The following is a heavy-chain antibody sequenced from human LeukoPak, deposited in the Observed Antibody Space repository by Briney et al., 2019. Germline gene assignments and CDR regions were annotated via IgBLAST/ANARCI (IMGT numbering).Heavy chain of an antibody. CDR1: GFTFSSYG. CDR2: IRYDGSNK. Sequence: PGGSLRLSCAASGFTFSSYGMHWVRQAPGKGLEWVAFIRYDGSNKYYADSVKGRFTISRDNSKNTLYLQMNSLRAEDTAVYYCARPAYYDILTGDDAFDIWGQGTMVTVSS. CDR3: ARPAYYDILTGDDAFDI. D-gene: IGHD3-9*01. J-gene: IGHJ3*02. V-gene: IGHV3-30*02.